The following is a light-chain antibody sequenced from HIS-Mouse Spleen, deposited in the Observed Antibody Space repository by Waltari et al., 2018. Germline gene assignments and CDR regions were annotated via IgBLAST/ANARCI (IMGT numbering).Light chain of an antibody. CDR3: QQYYSTPYT. V-gene: IGKV4-1*01. J-gene: IGKJ2*01. CDR2: WAS. Sequence: DIVMTQSPDSLAVSLGERATINCKSSQSVLYSSNNKNDLAWYQQKPGQPTKLLIYWASTRESGVPDRFSGSGSGTDFTLTISSLQAEDVAVYYCQQYYSTPYTFGQGTKLEIK. CDR1: QSVLYSSNNKND.